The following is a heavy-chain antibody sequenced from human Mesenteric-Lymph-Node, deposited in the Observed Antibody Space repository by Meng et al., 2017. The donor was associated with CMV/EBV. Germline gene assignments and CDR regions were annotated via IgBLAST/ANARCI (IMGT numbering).Heavy chain of an antibody. V-gene: IGHV4-31*11. CDR3: AREPVKEYYFDY. D-gene: IGHD4-11*01. Sequence: SETLSLTCAVSGLSLSSGGTNYWAWIRQHPGKGLEWIGYIYYSGSTYYNPSLKSRVTISVDTSKNQFSLKLSSVTAADTAVYYCAREPVKEYYFDYWGQGTLVTVSS. CDR2: IYYSGST. CDR1: GLSLSSGGTNY. J-gene: IGHJ4*02.